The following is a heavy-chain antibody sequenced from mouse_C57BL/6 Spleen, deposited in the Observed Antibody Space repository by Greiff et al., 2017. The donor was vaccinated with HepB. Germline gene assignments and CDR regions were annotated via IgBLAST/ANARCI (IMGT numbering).Heavy chain of an antibody. Sequence: QVQLQQPGAELVKPGASVKLSCKASGYTFTSYWMQWVKQRPGQGLEWIGEIDPSDSYTNYNQKFKGKATLTVDTSSSTAYMQLSSLTSEDSAVYYCARGYGGVDYWGQGTSVTVSS. V-gene: IGHV1-50*01. CDR1: GYTFTSYW. J-gene: IGHJ4*01. CDR2: IDPSDSYT. D-gene: IGHD2-14*01. CDR3: ARGYGGVDY.